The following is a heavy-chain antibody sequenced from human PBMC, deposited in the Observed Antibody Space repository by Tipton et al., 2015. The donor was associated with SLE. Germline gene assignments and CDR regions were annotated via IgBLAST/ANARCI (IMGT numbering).Heavy chain of an antibody. V-gene: IGHV3-23*01. D-gene: IGHD6-19*01. CDR1: GFTFSSHA. CDR2: ISGSGGST. CDR3: ARDRQWLVRFDY. Sequence: SLRLSCAASGFTFSSHAMSWVRQAPGKGLEWVSAISGSGGSTYYADSVKGRFTISRDNSKNTLYLQMNSLRAEDTAVYYCARDRQWLVRFDYWGQGTLVTVSS. J-gene: IGHJ4*02.